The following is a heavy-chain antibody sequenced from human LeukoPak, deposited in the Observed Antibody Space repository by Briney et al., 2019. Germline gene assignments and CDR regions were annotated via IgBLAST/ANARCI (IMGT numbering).Heavy chain of an antibody. V-gene: IGHV3-23*01. CDR2: ISGSGGST. CDR3: AKDQTMIVVVITTVAFDI. J-gene: IGHJ3*02. Sequence: PGGSLRLSCVVSGFTFSSYAMIWVRQAPGKGLEWVSAISGSGGSTYYADSVKGRFTISRDNSKNTLYLQMNSLRAEDTAVYYCAKDQTMIVVVITTVAFDIWGQGTMVTVSS. D-gene: IGHD3-22*01. CDR1: GFTFSSYA.